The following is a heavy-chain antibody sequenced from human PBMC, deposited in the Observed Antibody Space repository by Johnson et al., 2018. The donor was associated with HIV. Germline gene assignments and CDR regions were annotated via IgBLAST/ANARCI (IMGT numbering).Heavy chain of an antibody. V-gene: IGHV3-30*02. CDR3: EGYYDGSGYFAFDI. J-gene: IGHJ3*02. CDR1: GFTFSSYG. CDR2: TQYDGNNK. Sequence: QVQLVESGGGVVQPGGSLRLSCAASGFTFSSYGMHCVRQAPGKGLEWVGFTQYDGNNKYYADSVKARFSISRDNSKKTLYLQMNSLRAEDTAVYYCEGYYDGSGYFAFDIWGQGTMVTVSS. D-gene: IGHD3-22*01.